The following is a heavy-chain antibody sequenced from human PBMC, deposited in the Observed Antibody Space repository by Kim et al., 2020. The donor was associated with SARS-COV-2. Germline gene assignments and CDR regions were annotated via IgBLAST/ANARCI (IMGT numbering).Heavy chain of an antibody. V-gene: IGHV6-1*01. J-gene: IGHJ4*02. CDR2: TYYRSKWYN. CDR3: ARVMWSSSWSRFDY. CDR1: GDSVSSNSAA. Sequence: SQTLSLTCAISGDSVSSNSAAWNWIRQSPSRGLEWLGRTYYRSKWYNDYAVSVKSRISINPDTSKNQFSLQLNSVTPEDTAVYYCARVMWSSSWSRFDYWGQGTLVNVSS. D-gene: IGHD6-13*01.